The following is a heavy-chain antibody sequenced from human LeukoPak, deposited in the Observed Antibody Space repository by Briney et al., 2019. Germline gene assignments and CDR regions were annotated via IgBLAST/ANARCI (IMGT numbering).Heavy chain of an antibody. D-gene: IGHD2-15*01. V-gene: IGHV3-11*01. Sequence: TSGGSLRLSCAASGFTFSDYYMSWIPQAPGKGLEWVSYISSSGSTIYYADSVKGRFTISRDNAKNSLYLQMNSLRAEDTAVYYCARVSWPWGVNDYWGQGTLVTVSS. J-gene: IGHJ4*02. CDR3: ARVSWPWGVNDY. CDR1: GFTFSDYY. CDR2: ISSSGSTI.